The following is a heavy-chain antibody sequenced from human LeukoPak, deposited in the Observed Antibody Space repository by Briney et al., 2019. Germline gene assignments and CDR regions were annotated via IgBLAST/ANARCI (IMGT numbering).Heavy chain of an antibody. CDR3: ARRHYYDSSGYYFDY. V-gene: IGHV5-51*01. CDR1: GYSFTSDW. D-gene: IGHD3-22*01. CDR2: IYPGDSDT. J-gene: IGHJ4*02. Sequence: GESLKISCKGSGYSFTSDWIGWVRQMPGKGLEWMGIIYPGDSDTRYSPSFQGQVTISADKSISTAYLQWSSLKASDTAMYYCARRHYYDSSGYYFDYWGQGTLVTVSS.